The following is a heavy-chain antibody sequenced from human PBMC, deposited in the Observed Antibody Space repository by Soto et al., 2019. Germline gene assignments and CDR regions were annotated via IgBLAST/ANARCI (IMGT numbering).Heavy chain of an antibody. V-gene: IGHV3-30-3*01. D-gene: IGHD3-22*01. CDR1: GFTLRNYA. CDR2: ISQNESDK. Sequence: QVPLVESGGAVVQPGRSLRLSCAVSGFTLRNYAMHWVRQAPGKELEWGALISQNESDKPSPDSVKGRFTPSRDSYTNILYMQMNSLRPEDTAVYYCARVVYYDGSGYRTSGIDFWVQGTLVVVSS. CDR3: ARVVYYDGSGYRTSGIDF. J-gene: IGHJ4*02.